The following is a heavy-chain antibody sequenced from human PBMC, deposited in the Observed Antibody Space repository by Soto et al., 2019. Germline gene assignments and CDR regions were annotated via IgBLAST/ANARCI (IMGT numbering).Heavy chain of an antibody. CDR1: GGTFSSYA. V-gene: IGHV1-69*17. Sequence: QVQLVQSGAEVKKPGSSVKVSCKASGGTFSSYAISWVRQAPGQGLEWMGGIIPIFGIANYAQKFQGRVTITADKSTSTAYMELSSLRSEDTAVYYCARDLSMVRGEYYFDYWGQGTLVTVSS. D-gene: IGHD3-10*01. CDR3: ARDLSMVRGEYYFDY. CDR2: IIPIFGIA. J-gene: IGHJ4*02.